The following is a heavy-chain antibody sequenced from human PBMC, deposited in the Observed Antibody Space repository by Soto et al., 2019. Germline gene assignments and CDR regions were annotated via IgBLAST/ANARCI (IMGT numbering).Heavy chain of an antibody. Sequence: SETLSLTCTVPGGSISSGGYYWSWIRQHPGKGLEWIGYIYYSGSTYYNPSLKSRVAISVDTSKNQFSLKLSSVTAADTAVYYCARDLQTTLDRWGQGTLVTVXS. CDR2: IYYSGST. D-gene: IGHD4-17*01. CDR3: ARDLQTTLDR. J-gene: IGHJ5*02. CDR1: GGSISSGGYY. V-gene: IGHV4-31*03.